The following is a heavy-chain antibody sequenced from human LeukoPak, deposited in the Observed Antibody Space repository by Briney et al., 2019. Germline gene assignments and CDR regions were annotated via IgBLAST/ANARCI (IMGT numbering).Heavy chain of an antibody. CDR3: AKDRVDYGGIDY. J-gene: IGHJ4*02. CDR2: IRYDATKK. Sequence: GGSLRLSCAASGCKFSDYGMHWVRQAPGKGLEWVTFIRYDATKKYYADSVKGRFTISRDNSKNTLYLQMNSLRLEDTAVYYCAKDRVDYGGIDYWGQGTLVSVSS. V-gene: IGHV3-30*02. CDR1: GCKFSDYG. D-gene: IGHD4-23*01.